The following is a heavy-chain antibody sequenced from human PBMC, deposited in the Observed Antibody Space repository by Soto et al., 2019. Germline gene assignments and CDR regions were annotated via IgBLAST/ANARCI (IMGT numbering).Heavy chain of an antibody. J-gene: IGHJ6*02. CDR2: IYYSGST. Sequence: SETLALTFTVSGGSISSYYWSWIRQPPGKGLEWIGYIYYSGSTNYNPSLKSRVTISVDTSKNQFSLKLSSVTAADTAVYYCARDSAPYDSSGYYLGSKYYYGMDVWGQGTTVTVSS. CDR3: ARDSAPYDSSGYYLGSKYYYGMDV. D-gene: IGHD3-22*01. V-gene: IGHV4-59*01. CDR1: GGSISSYY.